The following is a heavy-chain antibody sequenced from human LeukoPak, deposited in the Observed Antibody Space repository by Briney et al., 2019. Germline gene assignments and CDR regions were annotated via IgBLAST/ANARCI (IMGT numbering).Heavy chain of an antibody. D-gene: IGHD3-22*01. CDR2: ICGSSSTI. Sequence: PGESLRLSCAASGFIFSSYAMNWVRQAPGKGLEWVSYICGSSSTIYNADSVKGRFTISRDNTKNTLYLQMNSLRDEDTAVYYCARVRFYYDSSGYGFFDYWGQGALVTVSS. V-gene: IGHV3-48*02. CDR3: ARVRFYYDSSGYGFFDY. J-gene: IGHJ4*02. CDR1: GFIFSSYA.